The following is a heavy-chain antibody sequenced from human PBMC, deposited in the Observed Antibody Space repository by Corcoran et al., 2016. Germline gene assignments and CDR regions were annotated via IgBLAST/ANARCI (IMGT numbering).Heavy chain of an antibody. CDR1: GYTFTGYQ. CDR3: ARDGSSGWGWFDP. D-gene: IGHD6-19*01. Sequence: QVQLVQSGAEVNKPGASAKVSCKASGYTFTGYQMHWVRQAPGQGLEWMGWINPNSGGTNYAQKFQGWVNMSRDTSISTAYMELNRLRSDDTAVYYCARDGSSGWGWFDPWGQGTLVTVSS. CDR2: INPNSGGT. V-gene: IGHV1-2*04. J-gene: IGHJ5*02.